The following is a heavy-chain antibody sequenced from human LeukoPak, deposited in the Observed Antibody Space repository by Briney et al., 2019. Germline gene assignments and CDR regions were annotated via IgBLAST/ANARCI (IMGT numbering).Heavy chain of an antibody. J-gene: IGHJ3*02. CDR3: ARPVEYYDILTGYYPHDAFDI. V-gene: IGHV1-2*02. D-gene: IGHD3-9*01. CDR2: INPNSGGT. CDR1: GYTFTGYY. Sequence: ASVKVSCKASGYTFTGYYMHWVRQAPGQGLEWMGWINPNSGGTNYAQTFQGRVTMTRDTSISTAYMELSRLRSDDTAVYYCARPVEYYDILTGYYPHDAFDIWGQGTMVTVSS.